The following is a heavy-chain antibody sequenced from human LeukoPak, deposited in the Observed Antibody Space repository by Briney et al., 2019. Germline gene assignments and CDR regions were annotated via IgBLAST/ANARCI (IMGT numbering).Heavy chain of an antibody. V-gene: IGHV1-18*01. CDR2: ISAYNGNT. J-gene: IGHJ3*02. Sequence: ASVKVSCKASGYTFTSYGISWVRQAPGQGLEWMGWISAYNGNTNYAQKLQGRVTMTTDTSTSTANMELRSLRSDDTAVYYCARLSITDYDSRVDPFDIWGQGTIVTVSS. CDR3: ARLSITDYDSRVDPFDI. CDR1: GYTFTSYG. D-gene: IGHD3-22*01.